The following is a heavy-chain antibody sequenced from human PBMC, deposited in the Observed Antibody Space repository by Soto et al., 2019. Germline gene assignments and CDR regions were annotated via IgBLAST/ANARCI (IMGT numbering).Heavy chain of an antibody. V-gene: IGHV1-8*01. CDR1: GYTFTSYD. Sequence: QVQLVQSGAEVKKPGASVKVSCKASGYTFTSYDINWVRQATGQGLEWMGWMNPNSGNTGYAQKFQGRVTMTRNTSISTSYMELYIMRSEDKAVYYCATGYGDGYYYYGMAVWVQGTTVPASS. J-gene: IGHJ6*02. D-gene: IGHD4-17*01. CDR3: ATGYGDGYYYYGMAV. CDR2: MNPNSGNT.